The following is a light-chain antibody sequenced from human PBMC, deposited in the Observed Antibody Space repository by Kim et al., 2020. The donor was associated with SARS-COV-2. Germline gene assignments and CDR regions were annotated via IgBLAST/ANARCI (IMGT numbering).Light chain of an antibody. CDR2: AAA. Sequence: SASVGDRVTITCRARQSISSYLNWYQQKRGKATKLLIYAAASMQSGVPSRVSGSGSGTDFTLAISSLQPEDFATYYCQQSYSTLTFGGGTKVDIK. J-gene: IGKJ4*01. CDR1: QSISSY. CDR3: QQSYSTLT. V-gene: IGKV1-39*01.